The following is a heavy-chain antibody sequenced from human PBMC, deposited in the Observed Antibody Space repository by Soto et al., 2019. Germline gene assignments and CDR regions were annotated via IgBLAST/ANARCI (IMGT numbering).Heavy chain of an antibody. CDR1: GFTFNLYT. J-gene: IGHJ5*02. V-gene: IGHV3-30-3*01. CDR2: ISGDGNTQ. Sequence: QVQLVESGGGVVQPERSLRLSCVASGFTFNLYTMHWLRQAPGKGLEWVAVISGDGNTQYYADSVKGRFTISRDNSKNTRHLQMNSLRVVDTAVYYCARVSVPTDHYDPLGPWGQGTLVTVSS. D-gene: IGHD3-22*01. CDR3: ARVSVPTDHYDPLGP.